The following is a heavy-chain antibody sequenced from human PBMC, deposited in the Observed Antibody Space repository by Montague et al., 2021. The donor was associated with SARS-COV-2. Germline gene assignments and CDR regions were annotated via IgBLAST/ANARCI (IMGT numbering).Heavy chain of an antibody. CDR3: SREPYYYDSSGLNYYYYGMEI. J-gene: IGHJ6*02. CDR2: IYHSGST. D-gene: IGHD3-22*01. CDR1: GGSISSSNW. Sequence: SETLSLTCAVSGGSISSSNWWSWVRQPPGKGLEWIGEIYHSGSTNYNPSLKSRVTISLDKSKNQFSLKLSSVTAADTAVYYCSREPYYYDSSGLNYYYYGMEIWGQGTTVNV. V-gene: IGHV4-4*02.